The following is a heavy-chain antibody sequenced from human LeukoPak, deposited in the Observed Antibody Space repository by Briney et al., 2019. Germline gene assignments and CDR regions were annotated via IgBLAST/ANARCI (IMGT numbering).Heavy chain of an antibody. D-gene: IGHD2-2*01. J-gene: IGHJ4*02. CDR1: GFTFSSYD. Sequence: TGGSLRLSCAASGFTFSSYDMHWVRQATGKGLEWVSAIGTAGDTYYPGSVKGRFTISRENAKNSLYLQMNSLRAEDTAVYYCAKVLSLYYFDYWGQGTLVTVSS. V-gene: IGHV3-13*01. CDR2: IGTAGDT. CDR3: AKVLSLYYFDY.